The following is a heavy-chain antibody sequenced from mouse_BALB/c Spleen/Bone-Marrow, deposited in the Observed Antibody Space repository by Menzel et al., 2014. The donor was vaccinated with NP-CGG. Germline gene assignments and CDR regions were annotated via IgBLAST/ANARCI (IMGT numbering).Heavy chain of an antibody. J-gene: IGHJ1*01. Sequence: EVQGVESGGGLVQPGGSLKLSCAASGFTFSSYGMSWVRQTPDKRLELDATINRNGGRTYYPDSVKGRFTISRDNAKNTLYLQMSSLKSEDTAMYYRARDWGTYDGYYWYFDVWGAGTTVTVSS. V-gene: IGHV5-6-3*01. CDR2: INRNGGRT. D-gene: IGHD2-3*01. CDR3: ARDWGTYDGYYWYFDV. CDR1: GFTFSSYG.